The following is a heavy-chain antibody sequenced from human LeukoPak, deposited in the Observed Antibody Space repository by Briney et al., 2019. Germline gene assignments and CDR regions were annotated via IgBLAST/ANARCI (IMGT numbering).Heavy chain of an antibody. CDR1: GFTVSSNY. CDR3: AREGYSYGYDAFDI. J-gene: IGHJ3*02. CDR2: IYSGGST. V-gene: IGHV3-66*01. Sequence: GGSLRLSCAASGFTVSSNYMSWVRQAPGKGLEWFSVIYSGGSTYYADSVKGRFTISRDNSKNTLYLQMNSLRAEDTAVYYCAREGYSYGYDAFDIWGQGTMVTVSS. D-gene: IGHD5-18*01.